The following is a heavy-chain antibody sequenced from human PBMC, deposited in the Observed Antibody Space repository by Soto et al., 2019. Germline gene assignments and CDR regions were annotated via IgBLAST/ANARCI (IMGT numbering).Heavy chain of an antibody. CDR2: VYDSGST. Sequence: SETLSLTCTVTGASVINDYWNWIRQPPGKGLEWIGFVYDSGSTSYNSSLKSRLTISVDTSKNQFSLKLSSVTAADTAVYYCAREVHYDILTGYFLFDYWGQGTLVTVSS. J-gene: IGHJ4*02. CDR1: GASVINDY. CDR3: AREVHYDILTGYFLFDY. D-gene: IGHD3-9*01. V-gene: IGHV4-59*02.